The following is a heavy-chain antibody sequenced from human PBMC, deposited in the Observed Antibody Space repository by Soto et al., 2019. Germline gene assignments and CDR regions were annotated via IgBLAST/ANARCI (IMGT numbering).Heavy chain of an antibody. J-gene: IGHJ5*02. CDR2: IYYSGST. V-gene: IGHV4-30-4*01. CDR3: ASEGAMVRGVIFRGFGGWFDP. CDR1: GGSISSGDYY. Sequence: QVQLQESGPGLVKPSQTLSLTCTVSGGSISSGDYYWSWIRQPPGKGLEWIGYIYYSGSTYYNPSSTSAVTIAVATSRNQFSLRLSSVTAADTAVYYCASEGAMVRGVIFRGFGGWFDPWGQGTLVTVSS. D-gene: IGHD3-10*01.